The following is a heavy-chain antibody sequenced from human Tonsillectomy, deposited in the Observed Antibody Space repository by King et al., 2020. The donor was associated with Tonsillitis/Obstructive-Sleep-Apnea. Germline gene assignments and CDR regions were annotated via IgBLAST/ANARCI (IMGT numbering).Heavy chain of an antibody. V-gene: IGHV4-59*01. Sequence: QLQESGPGLVKPSETLSLTCTVSGGSISSYYWSWIRQPPGKGLEWIGYIYYSGSTNYNPSLKSRVTISVDTSKNQFSLKLSSVTAADSAVYYCARGVVIAPRRAFDYWGQGTLVTVSS. CDR3: ARGVVIAPRRAFDY. D-gene: IGHD6-6*01. J-gene: IGHJ4*02. CDR1: GGSISSYY. CDR2: IYYSGST.